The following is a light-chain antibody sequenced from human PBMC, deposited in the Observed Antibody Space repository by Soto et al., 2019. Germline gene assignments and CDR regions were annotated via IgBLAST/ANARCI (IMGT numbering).Light chain of an antibody. V-gene: IGLV2-14*01. CDR1: SIDVGAHDY. CDR2: DVT. J-gene: IGLJ2*01. CDR3: SSYRSSSTLEV. Sequence: QSALTQPASVSGSLGQSITISCTGTSIDVGAHDYVSWYQQHSGKAPKLIIYDVTSRPSGVSHRFSGSKSGNTASLTISGLQAEDEADYYCSSYRSSSTLEVFGGGTKLTVL.